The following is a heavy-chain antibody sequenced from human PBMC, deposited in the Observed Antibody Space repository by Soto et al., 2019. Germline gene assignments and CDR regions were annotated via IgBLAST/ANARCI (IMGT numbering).Heavy chain of an antibody. CDR2: IYWDDDT. V-gene: IGHV2-5*02. J-gene: IGHJ4*02. D-gene: IGHD5-12*01. CDR1: GFLLSTNGVG. Sequence: QITLKESGPTLVKPTQTLTLSCTFSGFLLSTNGVGVGWILQPPGKALDWLALIYWDDDTRYSPSLRSRLTITKDTPKNQVGLTMTNMDPVDTATYYCAHRRGDGYTDYWGQGTLVTVSS. CDR3: AHRRGDGYTDY.